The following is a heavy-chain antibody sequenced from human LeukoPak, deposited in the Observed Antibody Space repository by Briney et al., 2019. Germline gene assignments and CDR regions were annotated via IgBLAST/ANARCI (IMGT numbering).Heavy chain of an antibody. J-gene: IGHJ6*02. V-gene: IGHV3-23*01. CDR3: AKGGYSYGYVHYYYGMDV. Sequence: GGSLRLSCAASGFTFSSYAMSWVRQAPGKGLEWVSAISGSGGSTYYADSVKSRFTISRDNSKNTLYLQMNSLRAEDTAVYYCAKGGYSYGYVHYYYGMDVWGQGTTVTVSS. CDR2: ISGSGGST. CDR1: GFTFSSYA. D-gene: IGHD5-18*01.